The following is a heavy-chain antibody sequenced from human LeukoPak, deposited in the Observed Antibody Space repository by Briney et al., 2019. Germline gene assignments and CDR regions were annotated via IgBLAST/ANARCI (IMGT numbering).Heavy chain of an antibody. Sequence: SVKVSCKASGGTFSSYAISWVRQAPGQGLEWMGGIIPIFGTANYAQKFQGRVTITTDESTSTAYMELSSLRSEDTAVYYCASGPRQNWGSGWFDPWGQGTLVTVSS. J-gene: IGHJ5*02. CDR2: IIPIFGTA. V-gene: IGHV1-69*05. CDR1: GGTFSSYA. CDR3: ASGPRQNWGSGWFDP. D-gene: IGHD7-27*01.